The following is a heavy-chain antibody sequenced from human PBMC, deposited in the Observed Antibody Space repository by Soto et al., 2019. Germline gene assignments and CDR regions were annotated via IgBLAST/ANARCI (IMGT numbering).Heavy chain of an antibody. CDR2: ISAYNGNT. CDR3: EVTTGY. Sequence: ASVKVSCKASGYTFTSYGISWVRQAPGQGLEWMGWISAYNGNTKYAQKLQGRVTMTADTSINTVYLELTTLTYEDTAVYYCEVTTGYWGQGTMVTVS. J-gene: IGHJ4*02. D-gene: IGHD4-17*01. CDR1: GYTFTSYG. V-gene: IGHV1-18*01.